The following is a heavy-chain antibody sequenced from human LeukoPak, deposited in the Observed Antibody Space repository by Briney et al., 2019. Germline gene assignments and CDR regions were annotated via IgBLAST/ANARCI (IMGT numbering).Heavy chain of an antibody. CDR1: GASISSSNW. CDR3: ASMPTTVTRYDAVDI. Sequence: PSETLSLTCAVSGASISSSNWWSFVRQPPGKGLEWIGEIYQSGSTNYNPSLKRRVTTSVDKSKNLFSLKLSSVTAADTAVYYCASMPTTVTRYDAVDIWGQGTMVTVSS. J-gene: IGHJ3*02. D-gene: IGHD4-17*01. V-gene: IGHV4-4*02. CDR2: IYQSGST.